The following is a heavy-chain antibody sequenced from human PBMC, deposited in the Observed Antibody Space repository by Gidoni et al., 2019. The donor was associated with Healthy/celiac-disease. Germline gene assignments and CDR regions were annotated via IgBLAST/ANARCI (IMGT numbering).Heavy chain of an antibody. V-gene: IGHV3-30-3*01. J-gene: IGHJ4*02. CDR2: ISYDGSNK. CDR3: ARDLMVRGRVEDY. D-gene: IGHD3-10*01. CDR1: GFTFSSYA. Sequence: QVQLVESGGGVVQPGRSLRRSCAASGFTFSSYAMHWVRQAPGKGLEWVAVISYDGSNKYYADSVKGRFTISRDNSKNTLYLQMNSLRAEDTAVYYCARDLMVRGRVEDYWGQGTLVTVSS.